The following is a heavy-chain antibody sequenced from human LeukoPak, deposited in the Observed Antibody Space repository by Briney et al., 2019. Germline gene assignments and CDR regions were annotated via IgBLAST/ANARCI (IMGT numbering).Heavy chain of an antibody. CDR3: ARDRAIIHGVVVPAAIILRTYCYYGMDV. V-gene: IGHV1-46*01. J-gene: IGHJ6*02. CDR2: INPSGGST. D-gene: IGHD2-2*02. Sequence: AASVKVSCRASGYTFTSYYMHWVRQAPGQGLEWMGIINPSGGSTSYAQKFQGRVTMTRDTSTSTVYMELSSLRSEDTAVYYCARDRAIIHGVVVPAAIILRTYCYYGMDVWGQGTTVTVSS. CDR1: GYTFTSYY.